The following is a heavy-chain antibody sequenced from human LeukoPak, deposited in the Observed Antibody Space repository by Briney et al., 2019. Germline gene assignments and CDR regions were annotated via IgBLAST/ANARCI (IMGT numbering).Heavy chain of an antibody. CDR1: GGTFSSYA. Sequence: SVKVSCKASGGTFSSYAISWVRQAPGQGLEWMGRIIPILGIANYAQKFQGRVTITADKSTSTAYKELSSLRSEDTAVYYCARDGGVGYSRASAWFDPWGQGTLVTVSS. D-gene: IGHD4-11*01. CDR2: IIPILGIA. V-gene: IGHV1-69*04. CDR3: ARDGGVGYSRASAWFDP. J-gene: IGHJ5*02.